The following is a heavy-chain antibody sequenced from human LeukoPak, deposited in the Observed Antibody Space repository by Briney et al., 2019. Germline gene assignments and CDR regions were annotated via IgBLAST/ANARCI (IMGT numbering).Heavy chain of an antibody. V-gene: IGHV1-18*01. CDR3: ATSNYYDNSVYYTYFDY. CDR2: ISAYNGNT. Sequence: GASVKVSCKASGYTFTNYGVSWVRQAPGQGLEWMGWISAYNGNTNYAQKFQGRVTMTTDTSTSTAYMELMSLRSDDTAVYYRATSNYYDNSVYYTYFDYWGQGTLVTVSS. CDR1: GYTFTNYG. D-gene: IGHD3-22*01. J-gene: IGHJ4*02.